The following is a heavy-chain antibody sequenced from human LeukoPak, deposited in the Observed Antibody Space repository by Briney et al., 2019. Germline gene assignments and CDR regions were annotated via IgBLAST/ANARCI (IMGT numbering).Heavy chain of an antibody. CDR3: ARSGGGYFDWLLLL. J-gene: IGHJ4*02. CDR1: GGTFSSYA. CDR2: IIPIFGTA. Sequence: GASVKVSCKASGGTFSSYAISWVRQAPGQGLAWMGGIIPIFGTANYAQKFQGRVTITTDESTSTAYMELSSLRSEDTAVYYCARSGGGYFDWLLLLWGQGTLVTVSS. D-gene: IGHD3-9*01. V-gene: IGHV1-69*05.